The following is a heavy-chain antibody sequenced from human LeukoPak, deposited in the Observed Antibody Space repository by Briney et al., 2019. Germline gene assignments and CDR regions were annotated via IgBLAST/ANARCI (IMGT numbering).Heavy chain of an antibody. J-gene: IGHJ5*02. CDR3: ARSPSLSGSYLGVLSWFDP. CDR1: GGSISSYY. CDR2: IYYSGST. D-gene: IGHD3-10*01. Sequence: SETLSLTFTVSGGSISSYYWSWIRQPPGKGLGWIGYIYYSGSTNYNPSLKSRVAISVDTSKNQFSLKLSSVTAADTAVYYCARSPSLSGSYLGVLSWFDPGAREPWSPSPQ. V-gene: IGHV4-59*01.